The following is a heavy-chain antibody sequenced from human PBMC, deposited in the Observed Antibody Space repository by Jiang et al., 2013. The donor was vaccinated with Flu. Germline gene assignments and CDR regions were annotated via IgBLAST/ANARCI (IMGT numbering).Heavy chain of an antibody. V-gene: IGHV3-11*06. D-gene: IGHD3-9*01. CDR3: ARDSSWVRCRRELVPTP. CDR1: GFTFSDFY. CDR2: ISSSGTYT. Sequence: VQLVESGGGLVKPGGSLRLSCAASGFTFSDFYMNWIRQAPGKGLEWISEISSSGTYTDYADSVKGRFTVSRDNAKNSLYLQMNSLRAEDTAVYYCARDSSWVRCRRELVPTPWGRESVVHRLL. J-gene: IGHJ5*02.